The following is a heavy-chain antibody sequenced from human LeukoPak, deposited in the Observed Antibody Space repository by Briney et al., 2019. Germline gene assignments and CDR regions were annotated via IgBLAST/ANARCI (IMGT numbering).Heavy chain of an antibody. CDR2: INHSGST. J-gene: IGHJ4*02. V-gene: IGHV4-34*01. Sequence: SETLSLTCDVYGESLSDYHWSWIRQPPGKGLEWIGEINHSGSTLYNPSLESRVIISVDTSKNQFSLKLTPVTAADTAVYYCARGRSIAYYDPWSGSFYFDYWGQGTLATVSS. D-gene: IGHD3-3*01. CDR3: ARGRSIAYYDPWSGSFYFDY. CDR1: GESLSDYH.